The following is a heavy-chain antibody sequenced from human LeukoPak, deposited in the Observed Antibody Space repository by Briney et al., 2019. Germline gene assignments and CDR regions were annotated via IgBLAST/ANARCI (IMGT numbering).Heavy chain of an antibody. CDR2: ISSSSSYI. Sequence: GGSLRLSCAASGFTFSSYSTNWVRRAPGKGLEWVSSISSSSSYIYYADSVKGRFTISRDNAKNSLYLQMNSLRAEDTAVYYCAGSPLSGVAPGFDYWGQGTLVTVSS. CDR1: GFTFSSYS. V-gene: IGHV3-21*01. CDR3: AGSPLSGVAPGFDY. J-gene: IGHJ4*02. D-gene: IGHD2-15*01.